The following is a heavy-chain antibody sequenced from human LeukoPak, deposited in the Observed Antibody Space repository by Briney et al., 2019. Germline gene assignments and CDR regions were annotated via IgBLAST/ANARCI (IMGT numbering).Heavy chain of an antibody. CDR1: GLTFSSYA. Sequence: GGSLRLSCAASGLTFSSYAMSWVRQAPGKGLEWVSAISGSGGSTYYADSVKGRFTISRDNSKNTLYLQMNSLRAEDTAVYYCAPGDSLNWFDPWGQGTLVTVSS. CDR3: APGDSLNWFDP. CDR2: ISGSGGST. D-gene: IGHD1-1*01. J-gene: IGHJ5*02. V-gene: IGHV3-23*01.